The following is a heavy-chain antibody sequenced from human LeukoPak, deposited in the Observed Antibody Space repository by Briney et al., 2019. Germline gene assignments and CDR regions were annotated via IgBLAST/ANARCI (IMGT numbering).Heavy chain of an antibody. D-gene: IGHD1-14*01. V-gene: IGHV3-7*01. J-gene: IGHJ6*01. CDR2: IKQDGSEK. Sequence: GGSLRLSCAASGFSFSSFSMSWVRQAPGKGLEWVADIKQDGSEKYFLDSVKGRFTISRDHAKKSLYLQMNSLRVEDTAVYYCARDMRPEVPASSGYYYGMDVWGQGPTVTVSS. CDR1: GFSFSSFS. CDR3: ARDMRPEVPASSGYYYGMDV.